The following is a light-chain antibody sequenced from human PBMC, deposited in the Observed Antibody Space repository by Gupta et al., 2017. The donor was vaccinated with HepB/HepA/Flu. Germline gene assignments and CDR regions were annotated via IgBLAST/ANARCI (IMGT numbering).Light chain of an antibody. CDR2: GAS. J-gene: IGKJ4*01. Sequence: ETLMTQSPATLSVSPGERVTLSCRASQSVSRNLAWCQKKPGQAPRLLIYGASTRATGIPARFIGSGSETEFTLTISSLQSEDFAVYYCQQYDGRPPLTFGGGTKVEIK. CDR1: QSVSRN. V-gene: IGKV3-15*01. CDR3: QQYDGRPPLT.